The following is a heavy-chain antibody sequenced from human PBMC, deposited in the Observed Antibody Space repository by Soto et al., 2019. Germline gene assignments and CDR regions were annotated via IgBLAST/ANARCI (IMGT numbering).Heavy chain of an antibody. V-gene: IGHV1-2*06. CDR1: GYRFTTYY. CDR2: MNIDTGGT. Sequence: GPSVKVSCKASGYRFTTYYIHWVRQAPGQGLEWMGRMNIDTGGTTYAQKFQGRVTMTRDTSISTAYMEVSSVKSDDTAMYYCARDGNFAFRGYSFAFDLWGQGTLVTVSS. CDR3: ARDGNFAFRGYSFAFDL. J-gene: IGHJ4*02. D-gene: IGHD5-18*01.